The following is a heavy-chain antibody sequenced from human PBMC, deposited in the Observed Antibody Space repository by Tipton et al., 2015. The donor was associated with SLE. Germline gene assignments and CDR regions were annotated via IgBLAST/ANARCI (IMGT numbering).Heavy chain of an antibody. D-gene: IGHD1-7*01. Sequence: SLRLSCAASGFTFSSYGMHWVRQAPGKGLEWVSSISTTGSYMYYADSVQGRFTISRDNAKNSLYLQMNSLRAGDTAVYYCARGRTWNFDAFDIWGQGTMVTVSS. V-gene: IGHV3-21*01. CDR1: GFTFSSYG. J-gene: IGHJ3*02. CDR2: ISTTGSYM. CDR3: ARGRTWNFDAFDI.